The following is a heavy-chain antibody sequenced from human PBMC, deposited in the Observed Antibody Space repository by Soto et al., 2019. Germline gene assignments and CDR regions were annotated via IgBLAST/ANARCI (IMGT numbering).Heavy chain of an antibody. CDR3: ARGTRALITSFFAY. J-gene: IGHJ4*02. D-gene: IGHD3-3*01. CDR2: VYFSGST. Sequence: SETLSLTCTISGGSISSYYWSWIRQTPGKGLEWIGYVYFSGSTNYNPSLKSRVSIGLGRSANQFSLKLSSVSAADTAIYYCARGTRALITSFFAYWGQGLPVTVS. CDR1: GGSISSYY. V-gene: IGHV4-59*12.